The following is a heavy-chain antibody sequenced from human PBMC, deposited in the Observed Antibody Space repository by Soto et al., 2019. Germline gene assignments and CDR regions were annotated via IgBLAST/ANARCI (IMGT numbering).Heavy chain of an antibody. CDR2: VSASGLNT. D-gene: IGHD5-18*01. CDR3: AKHRPRMTSGYLFDY. Sequence: EGQLLESGGKLVQPGGSLTLYCAASGFTFSTYAMAWVRQAPGKGLEWVSGVSASGLNTDYADTVKGRFDISRDNSKNTVARRMNSLRAENTALYYCAKHRPRMTSGYLFDYWGQCTPVTVSS. V-gene: IGHV3-23*01. CDR1: GFTFSTYA. J-gene: IGHJ4*02.